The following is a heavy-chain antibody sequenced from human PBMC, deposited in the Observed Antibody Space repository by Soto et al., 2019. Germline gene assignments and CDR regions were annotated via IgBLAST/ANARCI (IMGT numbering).Heavy chain of an antibody. CDR2: IISNSRGGAT. D-gene: IGHD2-8*01. J-gene: IGHJ4*02. CDR3: ATSVSTPGAFDS. Sequence: PGGSLRLSCAASGFTFSDAWMNWVRQAPGKGLEWVARIISNSRGGATYYAAPVKGRFTISREDSENSVSLQMNSLNTEDTGVYYCATSVSTPGAFDSWGQGSVVTVSS. CDR1: GFTFSDAW. V-gene: IGHV3-15*07.